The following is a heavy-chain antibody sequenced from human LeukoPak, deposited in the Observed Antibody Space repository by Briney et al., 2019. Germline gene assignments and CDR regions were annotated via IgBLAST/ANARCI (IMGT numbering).Heavy chain of an antibody. CDR1: GFTVSDYS. V-gene: IGHV3-23*01. D-gene: IGHD3-10*01. CDR2: ISGSGSYT. J-gene: IGHJ4*02. CDR3: ANDLKATMVRGVIRYDY. Sequence: QSGGSLRLSCAASGFTVSDYSMSWVRQAPGKGLEWVSAISGSGSYTDYADSVKGRFTISRDNSKNTLYLQMNSLRAEDTAVYYCANDLKATMVRGVIRYDYWGQGTLVTVSS.